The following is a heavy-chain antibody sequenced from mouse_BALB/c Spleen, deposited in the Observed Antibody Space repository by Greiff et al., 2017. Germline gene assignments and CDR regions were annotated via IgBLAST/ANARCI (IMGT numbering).Heavy chain of an antibody. CDR1: GFTFSSYG. J-gene: IGHJ3*01. D-gene: IGHD2-10*01. CDR3: ATYYGNYDWFAY. Sequence: EVQLVESGGDLVKPGGSLKLSCAASGFTFSSYGMSWVRQTPDKRLEWVATISSGGSYTYYPDSVKGRFTISRDNAKNTLYLQMSSLKSEDTAMYYCATYYGNYDWFAYWGQGTLVTVSA. V-gene: IGHV5-6*01. CDR2: ISSGGSYT.